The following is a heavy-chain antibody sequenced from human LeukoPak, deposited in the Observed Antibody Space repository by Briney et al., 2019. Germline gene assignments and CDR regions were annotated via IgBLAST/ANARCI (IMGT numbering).Heavy chain of an antibody. CDR2: IYYSGST. J-gene: IGHJ3*02. Sequence: SETLSLTCTVSGGSISSYYWSWIRQPPGKGLEWIGYIYYSGSTNYNPSLKSRVTISVDTSKNQFSLKLSSVTAADTAVYYCARDSGGPYSPPGSDAFDIWGQGTMVTVSS. D-gene: IGHD2-15*01. CDR3: ARDSGGPYSPPGSDAFDI. CDR1: GGSISSYY. V-gene: IGHV4-59*12.